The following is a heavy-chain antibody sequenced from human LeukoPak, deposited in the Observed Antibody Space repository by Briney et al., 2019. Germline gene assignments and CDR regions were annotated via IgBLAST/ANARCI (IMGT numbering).Heavy chain of an antibody. CDR3: AKVTRPTQPHIVVVIATFDY. J-gene: IGHJ4*02. CDR1: GFTFSSYA. V-gene: IGHV3-30-3*01. D-gene: IGHD2-21*01. Sequence: GGSLRLSCAASGFTFSSYAMHWVRQAPGKGLEWVAVISYDGSNKYYADSVKGRFTISRDNSKNTLYLQMNSLRAEDTAVYYCAKVTRPTQPHIVVVIATFDYWGQGTLVTVSS. CDR2: ISYDGSNK.